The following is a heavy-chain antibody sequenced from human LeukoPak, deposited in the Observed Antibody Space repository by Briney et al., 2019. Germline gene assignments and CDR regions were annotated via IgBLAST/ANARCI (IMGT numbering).Heavy chain of an antibody. V-gene: IGHV1-2*02. CDR1: GYTFTGYY. D-gene: IGHD1-26*01. J-gene: IGHJ4*02. CDR3: AREGIRGEPLTEDY. CDR2: INPNSGGT. Sequence: ASVKVSCKASGYTFTGYYMHWVRQAPGQGLEWMGWINPNSGGTNYAQKFQGRVTMTRDTSISTAYMELSRLRSDDTAVYYCAREGIRGEPLTEDYWGQGTLVTVSS.